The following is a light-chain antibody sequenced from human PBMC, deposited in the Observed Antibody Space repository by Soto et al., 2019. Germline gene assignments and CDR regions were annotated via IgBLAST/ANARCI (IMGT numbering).Light chain of an antibody. V-gene: IGKV1-5*01. CDR1: QTIYTW. CDR3: QQYSAKWA. Sequence: DIQMTQSPSTLSTSVGDRVTITCRASQTIYTWLALYQQKPGRAPKLLIYDASTLESWVPSRFSGSGSGTEFTLTISSLQPDDFATYYCQQYSAKWAFGQGTKVDIK. CDR2: DAS. J-gene: IGKJ1*01.